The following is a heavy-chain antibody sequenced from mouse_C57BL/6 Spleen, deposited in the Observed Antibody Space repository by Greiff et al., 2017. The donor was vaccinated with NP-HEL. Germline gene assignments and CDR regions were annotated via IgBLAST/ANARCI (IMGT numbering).Heavy chain of an antibody. V-gene: IGHV14-2*01. J-gene: IGHJ2*01. Sequence: VHVKQSGAELVKPGASVKLSCTASGFNIKDYYMHWVKQRTEQGLEWIGRIDPEDGETKYAPKFPGKATITADTSSNTAYLQLSSLTSEDTAVYYCACLYYYGSSPFDYWGQGTTLTVSS. CDR2: IDPEDGET. D-gene: IGHD1-1*01. CDR3: ACLYYYGSSPFDY. CDR1: GFNIKDYY.